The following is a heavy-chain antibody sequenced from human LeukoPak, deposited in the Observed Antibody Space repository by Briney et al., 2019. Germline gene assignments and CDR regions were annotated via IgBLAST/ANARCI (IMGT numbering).Heavy chain of an antibody. CDR3: SKDRGRGYSYGYFDY. Sequence: GGSLRLSCAASGFTFSSYGMQWVRQAPGKGLEWVAVIWYDGSNKYYADSVKGRFTISRDNSKNTLYLQMNSLRAEDTAVYYCSKDRGRGYSYGYFDYWGQGTLVTVSS. CDR2: IWYDGSNK. V-gene: IGHV3-33*06. D-gene: IGHD5-18*01. J-gene: IGHJ4*02. CDR1: GFTFSSYG.